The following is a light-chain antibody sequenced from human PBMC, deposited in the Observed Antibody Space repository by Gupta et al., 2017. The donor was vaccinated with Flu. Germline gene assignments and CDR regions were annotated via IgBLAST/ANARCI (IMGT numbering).Light chain of an antibody. V-gene: IGLV1-51*01. CDR2: DDN. J-gene: IGLJ3*02. CDR3: GTWDYSLSAGGV. Sequence: SVLTQPPSVSAAPGQKVTISCSGSSSNIGDNYVSWYQQFPGTAPKLLIYDDNKRPSGSPDRFSGSKSGTSATLDITGLQTGDEADYYCGTWDYSLSAGGVFGGGTKVTVL. CDR1: SSNIGDNY.